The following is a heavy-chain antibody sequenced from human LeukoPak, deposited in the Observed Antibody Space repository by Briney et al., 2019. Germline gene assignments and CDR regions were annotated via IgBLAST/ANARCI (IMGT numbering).Heavy chain of an antibody. CDR2: ISGVGGST. V-gene: IGHV3-43*02. J-gene: IGHJ4*02. CDR3: AKVVPSTYYDILTGYFDFDY. CDR1: GFTFDDYA. D-gene: IGHD3-9*01. Sequence: GGSLRLSCAASGFTFDDYAMHWVRQAPGKGLEWVSVISGVGGSTYYADSVKGRFTISRDNSKNSLYLQMNSLRTEDTALYYCAKVVPSTYYDILTGYFDFDYWGQGTLVTVSS.